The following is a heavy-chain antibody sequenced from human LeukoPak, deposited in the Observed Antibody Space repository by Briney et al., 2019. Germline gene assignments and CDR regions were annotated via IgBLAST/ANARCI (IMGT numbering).Heavy chain of an antibody. Sequence: PSETLSLTCTVSGGSISSYYWSWIRQPPGKGLEWIGYIYYSGSTNYNPSLKSRVTISVDTSKNQFSLKLSSVTAADTAVYYCVRIRGELGRPFFFDYWGQGTLVTVSS. CDR3: VRIRGELGRPFFFDY. CDR2: IYYSGST. V-gene: IGHV4-59*08. J-gene: IGHJ4*02. CDR1: GGSISSYY. D-gene: IGHD3-16*01.